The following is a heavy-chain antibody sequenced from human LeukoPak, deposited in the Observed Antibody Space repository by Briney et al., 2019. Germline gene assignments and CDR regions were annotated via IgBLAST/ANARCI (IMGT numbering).Heavy chain of an antibody. V-gene: IGHV4-59*08. D-gene: IGHD3-10*01. CDR2: IYYSGST. Sequence: SETLSLTCTVSGGSISSYYWSWLRQPPGKGLEWIGYIYYSGSTNYNPSLKSRVTISVDTSKNQFSLKLSSVTAADTAVYYCARLGSGSYWAFDIWGQGTMVTVSS. CDR1: GGSISSYY. CDR3: ARLGSGSYWAFDI. J-gene: IGHJ3*02.